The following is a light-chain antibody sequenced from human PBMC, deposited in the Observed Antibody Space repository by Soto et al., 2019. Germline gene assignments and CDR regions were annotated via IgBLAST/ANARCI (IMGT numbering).Light chain of an antibody. CDR1: QSVSSSY. V-gene: IGKV3-20*01. Sequence: EIVVKQSPGTVSLSQGERATLSCMASQSVSSSYLAWYQQKPGQAPRLLIYGASSRATGIPDRFSGSGSGTDFTLTISRLEPEDFAVYYCQQYGISPVPFGQGTKVDI. CDR2: GAS. CDR3: QQYGISPVP. J-gene: IGKJ1*01.